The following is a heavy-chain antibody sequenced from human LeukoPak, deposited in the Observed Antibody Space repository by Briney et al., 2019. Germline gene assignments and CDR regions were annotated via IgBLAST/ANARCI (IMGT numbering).Heavy chain of an antibody. CDR1: GFTFSDYY. V-gene: IGHV3-11*04. CDR3: AGARFGELPFDY. D-gene: IGHD3-10*01. Sequence: GGSLRLSCAASGFTFSDYYMSWIRRAPGKGLEWVSYISSSGSTIYYADSVKGRFTISRDNAKNSLYLQMNSLRAEDTAVYYCAGARFGELPFDYWGQGTLVTVSS. CDR2: ISSSGSTI. J-gene: IGHJ4*02.